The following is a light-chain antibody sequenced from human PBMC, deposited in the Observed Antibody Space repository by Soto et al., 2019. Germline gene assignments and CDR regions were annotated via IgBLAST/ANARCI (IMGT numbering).Light chain of an antibody. Sequence: EIVLTQSPGTLSLSPGERATLSCRASQSVSSNYLAWYQQKPGQAPRLLIYGASSRATGIPDRFSGSGSGTDFTLTISRLEPEDFAVYYCQQYGNSRAFGQGTKVEIK. J-gene: IGKJ1*01. V-gene: IGKV3-20*01. CDR3: QQYGNSRA. CDR1: QSVSSNY. CDR2: GAS.